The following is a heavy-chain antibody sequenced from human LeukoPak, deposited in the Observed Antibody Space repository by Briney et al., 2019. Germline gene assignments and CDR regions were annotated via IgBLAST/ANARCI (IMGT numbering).Heavy chain of an antibody. V-gene: IGHV1-2*02. CDR2: INPNSGGT. D-gene: IGHD1-14*01. CDR1: GYTFTGYY. Sequence: ASVKVSCKASGYTFTGYYMHWVRQAPGQGLEWMGWINPNSGGTNYAQKFQGRVTMTRDTSISTAYMELSRLRSDDTAVYYCAGDKPVESWFDPWGQGTLVTVSS. J-gene: IGHJ5*02. CDR3: AGDKPVESWFDP.